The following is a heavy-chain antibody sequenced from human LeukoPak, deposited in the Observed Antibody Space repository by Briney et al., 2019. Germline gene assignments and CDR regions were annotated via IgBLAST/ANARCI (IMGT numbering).Heavy chain of an antibody. CDR1: GFTFSSYG. V-gene: IGHV3-30*18. J-gene: IGHJ4*02. Sequence: GGSLRLSCAASGFTFSSYGMHWVRQAPGKGLEWVAVISYDGSNKYYADSVKGRFTISRDNSKNTLYLQMNSLRAEDTAVYYCAKAWVDCSGGSCPFDYWGQGTLVTVSS. CDR3: AKAWVDCSGGSCPFDY. D-gene: IGHD2-15*01. CDR2: ISYDGSNK.